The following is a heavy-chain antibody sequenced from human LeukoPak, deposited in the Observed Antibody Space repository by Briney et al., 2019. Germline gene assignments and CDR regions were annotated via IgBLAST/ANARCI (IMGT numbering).Heavy chain of an antibody. V-gene: IGHV4-59*01. D-gene: IGHD3-22*01. CDR2: IYYSGST. J-gene: IGHJ3*02. CDR1: GGSISSYY. Sequence: SETLSLTCTVSGGSISSYYWSWLRQPPGKGLEWIGYIYYSGSTNYSPSLKSRVTISVDTSKNQFSLKLSSVTAADTAVYYCARGWKRIKSYYYDSSGHPTYAFDIWGQGTMVTVSS. CDR3: ARGWKRIKSYYYDSSGHPTYAFDI.